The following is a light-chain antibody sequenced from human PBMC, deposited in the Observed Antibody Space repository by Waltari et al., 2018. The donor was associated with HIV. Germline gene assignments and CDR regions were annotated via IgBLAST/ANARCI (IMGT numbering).Light chain of an antibody. V-gene: IGKV3-20*01. CDR3: QQVANSRVT. J-gene: IGKJ1*01. CDR1: QSVTSSY. CDR2: GAS. Sequence: EIVLTQSPGTLSLSPGERATLSCRASQSVTSSYLAWYQQKPGQAPRLLIYGASRRATGVPDRFSGSGSGTDFTLAISTLEPEDVAVYYCQQVANSRVTFGQGTRVEIK.